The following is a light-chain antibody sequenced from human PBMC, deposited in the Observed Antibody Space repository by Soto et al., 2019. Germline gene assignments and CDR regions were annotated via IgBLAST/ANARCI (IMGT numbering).Light chain of an antibody. Sequence: DIQMTQSPSSLSASVGDRVTITFRASQGISHFLDWYQQKPGKVPKLLIYAASILQSGVPPRFSGSGSGTDFTLTISSLQPEDVATYYCQKYNTVPRTFGQGTKVEI. J-gene: IGKJ1*01. V-gene: IGKV1-27*01. CDR1: QGISHF. CDR3: QKYNTVPRT. CDR2: AAS.